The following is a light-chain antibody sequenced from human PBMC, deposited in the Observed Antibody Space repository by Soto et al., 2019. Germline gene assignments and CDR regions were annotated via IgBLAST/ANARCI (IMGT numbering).Light chain of an antibody. CDR3: QQGGT. V-gene: IGKV3-11*01. CDR1: QSVNSY. Sequence: EIVLTQSPATLSLSPGERATLSCRASQSVNSYLAWYQQKPGQAPRLLIYDASNRATGIPARFSGSGSGTDFTLTISRLEPKDCAVYYCQQGGTFGQGTRLEIK. J-gene: IGKJ5*01. CDR2: DAS.